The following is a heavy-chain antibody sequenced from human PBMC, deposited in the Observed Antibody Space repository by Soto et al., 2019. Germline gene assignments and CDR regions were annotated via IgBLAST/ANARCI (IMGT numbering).Heavy chain of an antibody. CDR3: ARSDGRY. CDR1: GRSISSYY. Sequence: SDTLSLTCTVTGRSISSYYWSWIRQPPGKGLEWIGYIYYSGSTNYNPSLKSRVTISVDTSKNQFSLKLSSVTAADTAVYYCARSDGRYWGQGTLVTVS. V-gene: IGHV4-59*01. J-gene: IGHJ4*02. CDR2: IYYSGST.